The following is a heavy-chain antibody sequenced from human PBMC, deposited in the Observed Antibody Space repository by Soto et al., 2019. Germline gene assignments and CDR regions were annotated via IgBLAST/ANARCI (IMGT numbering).Heavy chain of an antibody. V-gene: IGHV1-69*01. D-gene: IGHD2-2*01. CDR2: IIPISDTT. J-gene: IGHJ6*02. Sequence: QVQLMQSGAEVKKPGSSVKVSCKASGGTFSSYAISWVLQAPGQGLEWMGGIIPISDTTNYAQKFQGRVRITADESTSTAYMVLSSLRSEDTALYYCARSQGSSTSLEIYYYYYYGMDVWGQGTTVTVSS. CDR3: ARSQGSSTSLEIYYYYYYGMDV. CDR1: GGTFSSYA.